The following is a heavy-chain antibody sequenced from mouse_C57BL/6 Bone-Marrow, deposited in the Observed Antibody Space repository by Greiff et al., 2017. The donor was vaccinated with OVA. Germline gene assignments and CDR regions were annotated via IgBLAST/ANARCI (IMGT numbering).Heavy chain of an antibody. J-gene: IGHJ4*01. D-gene: IGHD1-1*01. Sequence: EVKLVESGGGLVQPGGSPKLSCAASGFTFSDYYMYWVRQTPEKRLEWVAYISNGGGSTYYPDTVKGRFTISRDNAKNTLYLQMSRLKSEDTAMYYCARPPYYYGSSYDYAMDYWGQGTSVTVSS. V-gene: IGHV5-12*01. CDR1: GFTFSDYY. CDR3: ARPPYYYGSSYDYAMDY. CDR2: ISNGGGST.